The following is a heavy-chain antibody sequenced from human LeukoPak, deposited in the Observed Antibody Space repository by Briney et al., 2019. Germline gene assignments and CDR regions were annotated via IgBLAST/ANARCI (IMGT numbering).Heavy chain of an antibody. CDR3: AKAPVTSCRGAYCYPFDY. Sequence: GGSLRLSCAASGFSLSSYAMSWVRQAPGKGLEWVSAISSTDAGTYHADSVRGRFTISRDSSKDTLYLQMNSLRAEDAAVYYCAKAPVTSCRGAYCYPFDYWGQGTLVTVSS. V-gene: IGHV3-23*01. CDR2: ISSTDAGT. D-gene: IGHD2-21*01. J-gene: IGHJ4*02. CDR1: GFSLSSYA.